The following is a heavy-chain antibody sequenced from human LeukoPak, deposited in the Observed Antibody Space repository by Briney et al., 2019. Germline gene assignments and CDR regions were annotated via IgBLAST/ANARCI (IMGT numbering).Heavy chain of an antibody. CDR2: ISGSGGST. Sequence: GGSLRLSCAASGFTFSNYAMSWVRQAPGKGLEWVSAISGSGGSTYYADSVKGRFTTSRDNSKNTLYLQMNSLRAEDTAVYYCAKGYYYDSSGYYYWGVFDYWGQGTLVTVSS. CDR3: AKGYYYDSSGYYYWGVFDY. J-gene: IGHJ4*02. D-gene: IGHD3-22*01. CDR1: GFTFSNYA. V-gene: IGHV3-23*01.